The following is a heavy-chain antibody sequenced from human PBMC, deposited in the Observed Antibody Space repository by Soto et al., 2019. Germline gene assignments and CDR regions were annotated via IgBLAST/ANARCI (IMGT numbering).Heavy chain of an antibody. CDR2: IYYSGST. D-gene: IGHD3-10*01. J-gene: IGHJ5*02. V-gene: IGHV4-31*03. CDR1: GGSISSGGYY. Sequence: SETLSLTCTVSGGSISSGGYYWSWIRQHPGKGLEWIGYIYYSGSTYYNPSLKSRVTISVDTSKNQFSLKLSSVTAADTAVYYCARLRVGNIFDPWGQGTLVTVSS. CDR3: ARLRVGNIFDP.